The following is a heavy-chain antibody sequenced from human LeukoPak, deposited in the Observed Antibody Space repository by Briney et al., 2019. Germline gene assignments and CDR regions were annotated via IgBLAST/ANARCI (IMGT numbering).Heavy chain of an antibody. CDR2: IKQDGSEK. J-gene: IGHJ4*02. CDR1: GFTFSSYW. V-gene: IGHV3-7*03. D-gene: IGHD5-12*01. CDR3: AKDMREYSGYAGYGY. Sequence: GGSLRLSCAASGFTFSSYWMSWVRQAPGKGLEWVANIKQDGSEKYYVDSVKGRFTISRDNAKNSLYLQMNSLRAEDTALYYCAKDMREYSGYAGYGYWGQGTLVTVSS.